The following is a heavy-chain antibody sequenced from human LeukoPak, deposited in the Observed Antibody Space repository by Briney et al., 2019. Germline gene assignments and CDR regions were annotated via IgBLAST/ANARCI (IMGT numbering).Heavy chain of an antibody. CDR1: GGSFSGYY. CDR2: INHDGST. V-gene: IGHV4-34*01. D-gene: IGHD3-10*01. Sequence: SSETLSLTSAVYGGSFSGYYWGWLRQRPGMGLEWIREINHDGSTIYNPSRKSRVTISVDTSKTQFALKVSSVAAADTAVYYCASYPWGSGVDYWGQGTLVTVSS. J-gene: IGHJ4*02. CDR3: ASYPWGSGVDY.